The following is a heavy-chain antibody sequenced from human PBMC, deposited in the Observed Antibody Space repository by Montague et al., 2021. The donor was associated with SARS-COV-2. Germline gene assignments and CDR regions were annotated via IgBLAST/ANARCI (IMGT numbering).Heavy chain of an antibody. J-gene: IGHJ3*01. CDR3: ASRGRKHLLVATTIGGIDV. CDR1: GGSISSNYYY. V-gene: IGHV4-39*02. Sequence: SETLSLTCTVSGGSISSNYYYWVWIRQPPGKGLVWIGCIYDSGSTYYYPSLKSRVTISVDTSKNHFSLKLNSVTAADTAVYYCASRGRKHLLVATTIGGIDVWGQGTMVTVSS. D-gene: IGHD5-12*01. CDR2: IYDSGST.